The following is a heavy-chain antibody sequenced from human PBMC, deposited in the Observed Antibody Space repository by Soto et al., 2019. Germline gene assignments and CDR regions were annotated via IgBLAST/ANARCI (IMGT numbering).Heavy chain of an antibody. Sequence: SVKVSCKASGGTFSSYAISWVRQAPGQGLEWMGGIIPIFGTANYAQKFQGRVTITADKSTSTAYMELSSLRSEDTAVYYCAKTVVPAAMHYYYGMDVWGQGTTVTVSS. V-gene: IGHV1-69*06. J-gene: IGHJ6*02. D-gene: IGHD2-2*01. CDR1: GGTFSSYA. CDR3: AKTVVPAAMHYYYGMDV. CDR2: IIPIFGTA.